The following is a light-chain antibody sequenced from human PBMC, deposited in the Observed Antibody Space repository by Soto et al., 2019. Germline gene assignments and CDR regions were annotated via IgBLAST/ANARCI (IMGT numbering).Light chain of an antibody. V-gene: IGKV1-33*01. J-gene: IGKJ3*01. Sequence: DIQMTQSPSSLSASVGDRVTITCQASQDISNYLNWYQQKPGKAPKLLIYDASNLETGVPSRFNGSGSGTDVTFVISSLEPEDMATYYCQRYDNLPFTFGPGTKVDIK. CDR3: QRYDNLPFT. CDR2: DAS. CDR1: QDISNY.